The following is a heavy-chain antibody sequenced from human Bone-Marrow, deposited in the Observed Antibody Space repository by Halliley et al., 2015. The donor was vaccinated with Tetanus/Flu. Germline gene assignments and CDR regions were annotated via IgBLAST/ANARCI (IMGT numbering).Heavy chain of an antibody. Sequence: QLVQSGAEVRKPGASVKVSCKASGYTYTLYGISWLRQAPGQGLEWMGWISAYNGDTNYAQKFQGRVTMTTDTSTSTAYMELTSLRSDDTAFYYYARDFIVVKPPAIGRFDPWGQGTLVTVSS. J-gene: IGHJ5*02. D-gene: IGHD2-2*02. CDR1: GYTYTLYG. V-gene: IGHV1-18*04. CDR2: ISAYNGDT. CDR3: ARDFIVVKPPAIGRFDP.